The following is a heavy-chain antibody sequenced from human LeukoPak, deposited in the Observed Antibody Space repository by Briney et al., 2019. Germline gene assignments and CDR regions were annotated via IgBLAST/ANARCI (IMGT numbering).Heavy chain of an antibody. CDR1: GFTFSSYN. D-gene: IGHD4-17*01. Sequence: GGSLRLSCAASGFTFSSYNMNWVRQAPGKGLEWVSSISSSSSYIYYADSVKGRFTISRDNAKNSLYLQMNSLRAEDTAVYYCARDLNGDPLGYYYMDVWGKGTTVTVSS. J-gene: IGHJ6*03. CDR2: ISSSSSYI. CDR3: ARDLNGDPLGYYYMDV. V-gene: IGHV3-21*01.